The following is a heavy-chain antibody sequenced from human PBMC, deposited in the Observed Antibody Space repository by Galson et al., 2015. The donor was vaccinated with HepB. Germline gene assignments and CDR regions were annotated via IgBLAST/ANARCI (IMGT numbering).Heavy chain of an antibody. J-gene: IGHJ5*02. D-gene: IGHD5-12*01. CDR3: ARADSGYDWGWFDP. CDR2: IHSSGST. CDR1: SGSISSGDFY. Sequence: TLSLTCILSSGSISSGDFYWSWIRQSPGKGLERIGSIHSSGSTNYNPSLKSRVTISVDTAKNQFSLRLSSVTAADRAVYYCARADSGYDWGWFDPWGQGTLVTVSS. V-gene: IGHV4-30-4*01.